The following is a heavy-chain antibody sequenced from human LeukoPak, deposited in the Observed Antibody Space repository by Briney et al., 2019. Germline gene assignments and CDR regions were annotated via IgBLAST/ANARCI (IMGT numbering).Heavy chain of an antibody. CDR3: VRRGGTVTPDY. J-gene: IGHJ4*02. D-gene: IGHD4-17*01. CDR1: GYTFTSYL. CDR2: IYPGDSDI. Sequence: GESLKISCRGPGYTFTSYLIGWVRQMPGKGLEWRGIIYPGDSDIRYSPSFQGQVTISADKSISTAYPQWSSLKASDTAMYYCVRRGGTVTPDYWGQGTLVTVSS. V-gene: IGHV5-51*01.